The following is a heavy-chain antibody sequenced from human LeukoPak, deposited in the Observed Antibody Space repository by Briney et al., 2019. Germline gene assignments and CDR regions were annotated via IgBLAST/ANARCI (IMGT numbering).Heavy chain of an antibody. D-gene: IGHD2-15*01. CDR2: IIPIFGTA. J-gene: IGHJ4*02. CDR3: ARGRWSSGGSWTFDY. Sequence: VASVKVSCKASGGTFSSYAISWVRQAPGQGLEWVGGIIPIFGTANYAQKFQGRVTITTDESTSTAYMELSSLRSEDTAVYYCARGRWSSGGSWTFDYWGQGTLVTVSS. CDR1: GGTFSSYA. V-gene: IGHV1-69*05.